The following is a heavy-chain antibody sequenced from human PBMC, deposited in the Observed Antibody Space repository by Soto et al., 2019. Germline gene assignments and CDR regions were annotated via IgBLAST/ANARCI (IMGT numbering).Heavy chain of an antibody. D-gene: IGHD3-22*01. CDR1: GGSISSYY. CDR3: ARASGTSERITMIVGYPGVFDX. CDR2: IYYSGST. J-gene: IGHJ4*02. V-gene: IGHV4-59*01. Sequence: SETLSLTCTVSGGSISSYYWSWIRQPPGKGLEWIGYIYYSGSTNYNPSLKSRVTISVDTSKNQFSLKLSSVTAADTAVYYCARASGTSERITMIVGYPGVFDXWGQGTLVTVSS.